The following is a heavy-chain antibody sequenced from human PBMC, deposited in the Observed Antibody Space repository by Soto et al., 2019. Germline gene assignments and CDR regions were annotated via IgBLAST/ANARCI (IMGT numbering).Heavy chain of an antibody. J-gene: IGHJ4*02. V-gene: IGHV3-7*01. CDR3: ARVWDDILTGYYFDY. Sequence: EVQLVESGGGLVQPGGSLRLSCAASGFTFSSYWMSWVRQAPGKGLEWVANIKQDGSEKYYVDSVKGRFTISRDNAKNSLYLQMNSLRAEDTAVYYCARVWDDILTGYYFDYWGQGTLVTVSS. CDR1: GFTFSSYW. D-gene: IGHD3-9*01. CDR2: IKQDGSEK.